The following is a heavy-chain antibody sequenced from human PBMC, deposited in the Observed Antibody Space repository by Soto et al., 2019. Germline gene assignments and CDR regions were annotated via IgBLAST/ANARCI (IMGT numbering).Heavy chain of an antibody. Sequence: ASVKVSCKASGYTFTGYYMHWVRQAPGQGLEWMGWINPNSGGTNCAQKFQGWVTMTRDTSISTAYMELSRLRSDDTAVYYCARAAGGNYYYYMDVWGKGTTVTVSS. V-gene: IGHV1-2*04. J-gene: IGHJ6*03. D-gene: IGHD6-13*01. CDR2: INPNSGGT. CDR3: ARAAGGNYYYYMDV. CDR1: GYTFTGYY.